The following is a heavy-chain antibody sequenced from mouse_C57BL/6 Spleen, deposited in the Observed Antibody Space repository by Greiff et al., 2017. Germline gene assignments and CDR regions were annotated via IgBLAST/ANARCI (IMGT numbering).Heavy chain of an antibody. V-gene: IGHV6-3*01. CDR3: TGAPYDYDFDY. CDR2: IRLKSDNYAT. CDR1: GFTFSNYW. D-gene: IGHD2-4*01. J-gene: IGHJ2*01. Sequence: EVKVEESGGGLVQPGGSMKLSCVASGFTFSNYWMNWVRQSPEKGLEWVAQIRLKSDNYATHYAESVKGRFTISRDDSKRSVYLQMNNLRAEDTGIYYCTGAPYDYDFDYWGQGTTLTVSS.